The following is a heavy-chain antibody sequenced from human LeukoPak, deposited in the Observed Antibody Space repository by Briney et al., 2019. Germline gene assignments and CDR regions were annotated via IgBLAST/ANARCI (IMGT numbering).Heavy chain of an antibody. CDR1: GFTFSNYG. V-gene: IGHV3-30*18. J-gene: IGHJ6*02. Sequence: PGRSLRLSCAASGFTFSNYGMHWVRQAPGKGLEWVVVISYDGSNKYYADSVKGRFTISRDNSKNTLYLQMNSLRAEDTAVYYCTKDRDYGDYAYYYGMDVWGQGTTVTVSS. D-gene: IGHD4-17*01. CDR3: TKDRDYGDYAYYYGMDV. CDR2: ISYDGSNK.